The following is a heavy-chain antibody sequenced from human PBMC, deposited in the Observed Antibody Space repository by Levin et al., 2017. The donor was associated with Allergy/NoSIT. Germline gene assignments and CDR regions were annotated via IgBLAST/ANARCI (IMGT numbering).Heavy chain of an antibody. CDR2: IRSKAYGGTT. CDR3: TRSNGGGWFSVY. D-gene: IGHD6-19*01. Sequence: GESLKISCTASGFTFGDYAMSWFRQAPGKGLEWVGFIRSKAYGGTTEYAASVKGRFTISRDDSKSIAYLQMNSLKTEDTAVYYCTRSNGGGWFSVYWGQGTLVTVSS. J-gene: IGHJ4*02. V-gene: IGHV3-49*03. CDR1: GFTFGDYA.